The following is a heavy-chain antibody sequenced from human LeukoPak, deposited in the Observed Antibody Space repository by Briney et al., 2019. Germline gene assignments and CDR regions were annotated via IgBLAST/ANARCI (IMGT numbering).Heavy chain of an antibody. D-gene: IGHD6-13*01. CDR3: ARHGRKYSSSWYSDGY. J-gene: IGHJ4*02. V-gene: IGHV5-51*01. Sequence: GESLKISCKGSGYSFTSYWIGWVRQMPGKGLEWMGIIYPGDSDTRYSPSFQGQVTISADKSISTAYLQWSSLKASDTAMYYCARHGRKYSSSWYSDGYWGQGTLVTVSS. CDR2: IYPGDSDT. CDR1: GYSFTSYW.